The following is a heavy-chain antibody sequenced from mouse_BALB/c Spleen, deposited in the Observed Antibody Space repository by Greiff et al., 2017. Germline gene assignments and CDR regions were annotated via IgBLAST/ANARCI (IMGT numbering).Heavy chain of an antibody. Sequence: QVQLQQSGAELVRPGTSVKISCKASGYTFTNYWLGWVKQRPGHGLEWIGDIYPGGGYTNYNEKFKGKATLTADTSSSTAYRQLSSLTSEDSAVYFGAPDRDDGAWFAYWGQGTLVTVSA. CDR2: IYPGGGYT. CDR1: GYTFTNYW. D-gene: IGHD2-14*01. J-gene: IGHJ3*01. CDR3: APDRDDGAWFAY. V-gene: IGHV1-63*02.